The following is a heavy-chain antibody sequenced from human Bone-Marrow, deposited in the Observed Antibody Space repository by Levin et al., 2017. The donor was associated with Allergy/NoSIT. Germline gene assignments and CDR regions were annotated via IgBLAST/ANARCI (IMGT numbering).Heavy chain of an antibody. D-gene: IGHD3-16*02. CDR3: AKDRGANMITYGGIIVAGYHYGMDV. J-gene: IGHJ6*02. CDR1: GFSFRSYA. V-gene: IGHV3-23*01. Sequence: LTGGSLRLSCAASGFSFRSYAMSWVRQAPGKGLEWVSAISGSGGSTYYADSVKGRFTISRDNAKNTLYLQMNSLRVEDTAVYYCAKDRGANMITYGGIIVAGYHYGMDVWGQGTTVTVSS. CDR2: ISGSGGST.